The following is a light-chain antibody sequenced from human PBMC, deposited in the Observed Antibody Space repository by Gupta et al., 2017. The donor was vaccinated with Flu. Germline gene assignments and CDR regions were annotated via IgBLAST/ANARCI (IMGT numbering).Light chain of an antibody. CDR1: KIGTKS. V-gene: IGLV3-21*02. CDR3: QVWDGDSEHVV. Sequence: SYVFSQPLAGSAAPGQTAPIACGGKKIGTKSVHWYRQRSGQAPLLIVYNDIDRPSGIPERISGSNSGDTATLTIRRTEAGDEADYYCQVWDGDSEHVVFGGGTKLAVL. CDR2: NDI. J-gene: IGLJ2*01.